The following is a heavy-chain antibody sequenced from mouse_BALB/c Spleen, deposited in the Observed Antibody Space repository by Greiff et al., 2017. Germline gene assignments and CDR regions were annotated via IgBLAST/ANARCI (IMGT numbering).Heavy chain of an antibody. D-gene: IGHD2-3*01. Sequence: EVQLQESGPGLVKPSQSLSLTCSVTGYSITSGYYWNWIRQFPGNKLEWMGYISYDGSNNYNPSLKNRISITRDTSKNQFFLKLNSVTTEDTATYYCARGGWLPWGQGTLVTVSA. J-gene: IGHJ3*01. V-gene: IGHV3-6*02. CDR2: ISYDGSN. CDR1: GYSITSGYY. CDR3: ARGGWLP.